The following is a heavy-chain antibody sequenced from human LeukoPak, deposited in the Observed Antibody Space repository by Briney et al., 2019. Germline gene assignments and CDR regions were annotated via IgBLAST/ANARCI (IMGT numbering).Heavy chain of an antibody. J-gene: IGHJ5*02. V-gene: IGHV3-11*04. Sequence: GGSLRLYCSASGFTFSDYYMSWIRQAPGKGLVWVSYISSSGSTIYYADSVKGRFTISRDNAKNSLYLQMNSLRAEDKAVYYCARGDPFRAGWFDPWGQGTLVSVSS. D-gene: IGHD6-13*01. CDR1: GFTFSDYY. CDR3: ARGDPFRAGWFDP. CDR2: ISSSGSTI.